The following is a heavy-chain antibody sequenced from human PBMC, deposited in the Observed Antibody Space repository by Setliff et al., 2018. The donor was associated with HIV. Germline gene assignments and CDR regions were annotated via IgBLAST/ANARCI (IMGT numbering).Heavy chain of an antibody. CDR2: IYYSGST. J-gene: IGHJ4*02. Sequence: ASETLSLTCTVSGGSISSSTYYWGWIRQPPGKGLEWIGTIYYSGSTYYNPSLKSRLTISVDTSKNQFSLKLSSVTAADTAFYYCAKPYYDISGYYFYYFDYWGQGTLVTV. D-gene: IGHD3-22*01. CDR3: AKPYYDISGYYFYYFDY. V-gene: IGHV4-39*01. CDR1: GGSISSSTYY.